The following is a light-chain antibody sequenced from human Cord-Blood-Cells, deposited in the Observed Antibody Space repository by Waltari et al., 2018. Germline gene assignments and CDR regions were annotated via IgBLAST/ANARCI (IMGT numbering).Light chain of an antibody. CDR2: RDS. J-gene: IGLJ2*01. Sequence: SYELTQPLSVSVALGQTARITCGGNNIGSKNVHWYQQKPGQAPVLVIYRDSNRPSGIPGRFSDSNSGNTATLTSSRAQAGDEADYYCQVWDSSTVVFGGGTKLTVL. CDR3: QVWDSSTVV. CDR1: NIGSKN. V-gene: IGLV3-9*01.